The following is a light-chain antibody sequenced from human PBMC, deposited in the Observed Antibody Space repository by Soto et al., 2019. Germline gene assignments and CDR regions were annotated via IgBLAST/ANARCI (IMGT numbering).Light chain of an antibody. Sequence: EIVMTQSPATLSVSPGERATLSCRASQSVSSNLAWYQQKPGQAPRLLIYGASTRATGIPARFSGSGSGTEFTLTISSLQSEDFAAYYCQQYNNWPWTFDQGTKVEIK. CDR1: QSVSSN. V-gene: IGKV3-15*01. CDR2: GAS. CDR3: QQYNNWPWT. J-gene: IGKJ1*01.